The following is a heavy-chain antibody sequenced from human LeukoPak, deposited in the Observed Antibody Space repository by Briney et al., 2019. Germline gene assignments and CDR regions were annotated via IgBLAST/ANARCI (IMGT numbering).Heavy chain of an antibody. Sequence: GGSLRLSCAASGFTFSSYSMNWVRQAPGKGLEWVSSISSSSSYIYYADSVKGRFTISRDNAKNSLYLQMNSLRAEDTAVYYCARDGHNFDWFDRWGQGTLVTVSS. CDR2: ISSSSSYI. CDR3: ARDGHNFDWFDR. V-gene: IGHV3-21*01. J-gene: IGHJ5*02. D-gene: IGHD3-9*01. CDR1: GFTFSSYS.